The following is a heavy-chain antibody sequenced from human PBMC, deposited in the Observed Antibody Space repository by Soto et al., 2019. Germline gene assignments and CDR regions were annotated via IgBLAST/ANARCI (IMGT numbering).Heavy chain of an antibody. J-gene: IGHJ6*02. V-gene: IGHV3-23*01. CDR3: AKDLYDRSGFHPYYFYGMDV. Sequence: GGSLRVSCAVSGFSFSTYAMAWVRQAPGKGLEWVSGMSGSGSTTYYADSVKGRFTISRDRSKNTLDLQMNSLRAEDTAVYYCAKDLYDRSGFHPYYFYGMDVWGQGTTVTVSS. CDR2: MSGSGSTT. D-gene: IGHD3-22*01. CDR1: GFSFSTYA.